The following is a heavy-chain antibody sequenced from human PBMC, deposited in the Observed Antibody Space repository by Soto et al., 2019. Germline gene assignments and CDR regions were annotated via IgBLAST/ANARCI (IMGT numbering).Heavy chain of an antibody. V-gene: IGHV3-21*01. Sequence: EVQLVESGGGLVKPGGSLRLSCAASGFTFSSYSMNWVRQAPGKGLEWVSSISSSSSYIYYADSVKGRFTISRDNAKNSLDLQMNGMRAEDTAVYYCASEWLAWGAFDIWVEGTMVMVSS. CDR1: GFTFSSYS. D-gene: IGHD6-19*01. J-gene: IGHJ3*02. CDR2: ISSSSSYI. CDR3: ASEWLAWGAFDI.